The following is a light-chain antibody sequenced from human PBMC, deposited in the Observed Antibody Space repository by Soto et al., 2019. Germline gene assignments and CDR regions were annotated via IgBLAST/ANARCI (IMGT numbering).Light chain of an antibody. CDR1: QTVRNNY. CDR2: DAS. CDR3: QQYYSFPWT. Sequence: EFVLTQSPGTLSLSPGERATLSCRASQTVRNNYLAWYQQKPGQAPRLLIYDASSRATGIPDRFSGGGSGTDFTLTISRLEPEDFATYYCQQYYSFPWTFGQGTKVDIK. J-gene: IGKJ1*01. V-gene: IGKV3-20*01.